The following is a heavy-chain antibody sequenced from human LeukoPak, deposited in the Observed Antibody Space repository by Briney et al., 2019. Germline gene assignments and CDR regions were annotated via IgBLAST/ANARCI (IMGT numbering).Heavy chain of an antibody. Sequence: GASVKVPCKASGYTFTVYYMHWVRQAPGQGLEWMGWINPNSGGTNYAQKFQGRVTMTRDTSISTAYMELSRLRSDDTAVYYCARGGLLFHYYYYMDVWGKGTTVTISS. V-gene: IGHV1-2*02. J-gene: IGHJ6*03. D-gene: IGHD2-15*01. CDR1: GYTFTVYY. CDR3: ARGGLLFHYYYYMDV. CDR2: INPNSGGT.